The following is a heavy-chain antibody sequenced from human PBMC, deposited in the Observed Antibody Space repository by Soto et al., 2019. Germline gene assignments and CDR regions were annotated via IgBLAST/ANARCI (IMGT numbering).Heavy chain of an antibody. J-gene: IGHJ6*02. CDR2: ISYDGSNK. D-gene: IGHD3-10*01. CDR1: GFTFSSYG. CDR3: AKPIWFGEFKGYGMDV. Sequence: GGSLRLSCAASGFTFSSYGMHWVRQAPGKGLEWVAVISYDGSNKYYADSVKGRFTISRDNSKNTLYLQMNSLRAEDTAVYYCAKPIWFGEFKGYGMDVWGQGTTVTVSS. V-gene: IGHV3-30*18.